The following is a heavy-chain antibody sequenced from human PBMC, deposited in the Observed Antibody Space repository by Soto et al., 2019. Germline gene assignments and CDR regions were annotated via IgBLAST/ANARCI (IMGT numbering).Heavy chain of an antibody. V-gene: IGHV3-23*01. CDR3: AREPDYDFWSGYALYYYYGMDV. D-gene: IGHD3-3*01. CDR1: GFTFSSYA. J-gene: IGHJ6*02. CDR2: ISGSSGST. Sequence: GGSLRLPCAASGFTFSSYAMSWVRQAPGKGLEWVSAISGSSGSTYYADSVKGRFTISRDNSKNTLYLQMNSLRAEDTAVYYCAREPDYDFWSGYALYYYYGMDVWGQGTTVTVSS.